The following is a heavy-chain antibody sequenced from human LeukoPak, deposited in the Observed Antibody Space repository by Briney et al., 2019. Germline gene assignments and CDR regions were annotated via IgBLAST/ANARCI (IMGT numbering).Heavy chain of an antibody. CDR1: GFTFSSYA. Sequence: GGSLRLSCAASGFTFSSYAIPWVRQAPGKGLEWVAVISYDGSTKFYADSVKGRFTISRDNSKNTLYLQMNSLRVEDTAVYYCARGPRGFDPWGQGTLVTVSS. CDR3: ARGPRGFDP. J-gene: IGHJ5*02. CDR2: ISYDGSTK. V-gene: IGHV3-30*03.